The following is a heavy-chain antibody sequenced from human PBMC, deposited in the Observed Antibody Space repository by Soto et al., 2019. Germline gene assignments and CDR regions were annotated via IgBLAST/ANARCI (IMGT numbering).Heavy chain of an antibody. CDR1: GFTFSSYA. D-gene: IGHD5-18*01. J-gene: IGHJ6*02. V-gene: IGHV3-23*01. CDR2: ISGSGGST. CDR3: AKSSPRGYSYGSLDYYYGMDV. Sequence: VGSLRLSCAASGFTFSSYAMSWVRQAPGKGLEWVSAISGSGGSTYYADSVKGRFTISRDNSKNTLYLQMNSLRAEDTAVYYCAKSSPRGYSYGSLDYYYGMDVWGQGTTVTVSS.